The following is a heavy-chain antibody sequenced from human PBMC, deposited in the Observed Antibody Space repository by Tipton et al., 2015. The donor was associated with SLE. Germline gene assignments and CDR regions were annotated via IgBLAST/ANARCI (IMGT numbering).Heavy chain of an antibody. Sequence: SLRLSCAASGFTFDDYTVHWVRQAPGKGLEWVSLISWDGGSTYYADSVKGRFTISRDNSKNSLYLQMNSLRTEDTALYYCASGYSSTRGGMDVWGQGTTVTVSS. CDR2: ISWDGGST. V-gene: IGHV3-43*01. D-gene: IGHD6-13*01. CDR3: ASGYSSTRGGMDV. J-gene: IGHJ6*02. CDR1: GFTFDDYT.